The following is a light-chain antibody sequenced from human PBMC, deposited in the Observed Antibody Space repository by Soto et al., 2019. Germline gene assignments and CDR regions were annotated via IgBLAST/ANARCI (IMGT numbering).Light chain of an antibody. CDR1: QSLVYSDGNTY. CDR2: EVS. Sequence: DVDMTQSPLSLPVTLGQPASISCRSSQSLVYSDGNTYLNWFQQRPGQSPRRLIYEVSNRESGVRDRFSGSGSGTDFTLKISRVEAEDVGVYYCMQGTHWPWKFGQGTKVEIK. CDR3: MQGTHWPWK. V-gene: IGKV2-30*01. J-gene: IGKJ1*01.